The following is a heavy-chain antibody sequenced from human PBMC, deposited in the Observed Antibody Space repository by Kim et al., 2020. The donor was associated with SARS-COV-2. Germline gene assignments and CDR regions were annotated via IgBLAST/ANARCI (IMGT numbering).Heavy chain of an antibody. D-gene: IGHD3-16*01. CDR2: IYYSGST. Sequence: SETLSLTCTVSGGSISSSSYYWGWIRQPPGKGLEWIGSIYYSGSTYYNPSLKSRVTISVDTSKNQFSLKLSSVTAADTAVYYCARGPLRLGELCAFDIWGQGTMVTVSS. CDR1: GGSISSSSYY. CDR3: ARGPLRLGELCAFDI. V-gene: IGHV4-39*07. J-gene: IGHJ3*02.